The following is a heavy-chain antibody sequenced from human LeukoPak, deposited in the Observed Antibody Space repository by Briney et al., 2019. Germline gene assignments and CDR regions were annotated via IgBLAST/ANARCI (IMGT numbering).Heavy chain of an antibody. CDR3: ARETSPVRGLDF. V-gene: IGHV4-4*07. CDR2: IYSSGIT. Sequence: PSETLSLTCNVSGGSISSHFWSRIRQPAGRGLEWIGRIYSSGITNYNSSLKSRVTMSVDTSKNQFSLNLSSVTAADTAVYYCARETSPVRGLDFWGQGSLVTVSS. J-gene: IGHJ4*02. CDR1: GGSISSHF. D-gene: IGHD6-25*01.